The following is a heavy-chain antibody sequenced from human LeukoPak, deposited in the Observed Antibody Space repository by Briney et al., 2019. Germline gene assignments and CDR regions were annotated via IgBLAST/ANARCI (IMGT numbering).Heavy chain of an antibody. V-gene: IGHV1-18*01. CDR2: ISAYNCNT. CDR3: ARTYYYDSSGYLYPFDY. Sequence: GASVTVSCTASGYTFTSYGISWVRQAPGQGLEWMGWISAYNCNTNYAQKLQGRVTMTTDTSTSTAYMELRSLRSDDTAVYYCARTYYYDSSGYLYPFDYWGQGTLVTVSS. J-gene: IGHJ4*02. CDR1: GYTFTSYG. D-gene: IGHD3-22*01.